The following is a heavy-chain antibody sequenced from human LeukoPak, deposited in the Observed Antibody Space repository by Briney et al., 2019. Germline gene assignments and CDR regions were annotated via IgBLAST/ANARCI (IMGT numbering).Heavy chain of an antibody. D-gene: IGHD3-10*01. CDR2: MYSAGST. CDR3: ASGGTGARKYYSDPFHY. V-gene: IGHV3-53*01. J-gene: IGHJ4*02. Sequence: WGSVRLSCAASGFIVSSNYMSWVRQAPGKGLEWVSIMYSAGSTYYADSVRGRFTISRDRSKNTVSLQMNSLRVEDTAVYYCASGGTGARKYYSDPFHYWGQGTLVTVSS. CDR1: GFIVSSNY.